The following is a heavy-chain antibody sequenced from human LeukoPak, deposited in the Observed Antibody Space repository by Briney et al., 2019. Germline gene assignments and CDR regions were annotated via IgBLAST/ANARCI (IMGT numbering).Heavy chain of an antibody. V-gene: IGHV1-2*02. Sequence: ASVKVSCKASGYTFTRYYTHSVRQAPGQGLEWMGWINPNSGGTNYAQKFQGRVTMTRDTSISTAYMELSRLRSDDTAVYYCARDLAYGSGQNWFDPWGQGTLVTVSS. J-gene: IGHJ5*02. CDR1: GYTFTRYY. D-gene: IGHD3-10*01. CDR3: ARDLAYGSGQNWFDP. CDR2: INPNSGGT.